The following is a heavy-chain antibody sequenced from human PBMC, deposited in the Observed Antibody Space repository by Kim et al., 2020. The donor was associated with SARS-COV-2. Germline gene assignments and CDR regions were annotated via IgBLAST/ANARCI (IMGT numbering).Heavy chain of an antibody. CDR1: GYTFTSYG. J-gene: IGHJ4*02. Sequence: ASVKVSCKASGYTFTSYGISWVRQAPGQGLEWMGWISAYNGNTNYAQKLQGRVTMTTDTSTSTAYMELRSLRSDDTAVYYCARDRVPHTLTGYYIDPGTSDYWGQGTLVTVSS. V-gene: IGHV1-18*01. CDR3: ARDRVPHTLTGYYIDPGTSDY. D-gene: IGHD3-9*01. CDR2: ISAYNGNT.